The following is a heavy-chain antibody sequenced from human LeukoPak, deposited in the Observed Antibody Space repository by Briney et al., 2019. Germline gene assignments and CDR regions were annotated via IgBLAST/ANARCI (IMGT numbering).Heavy chain of an antibody. J-gene: IGHJ5*02. CDR2: ISSEGSST. V-gene: IGHV3-74*03. D-gene: IGHD1-1*01. CDR3: ARGYDLNWFDP. CDR1: GFAFSSHW. Sequence: GGSLRLSCAASGFAFSSHWMHWVRQAPGKGLVWVSRISSEGSSTKYADSVKGRFTISRDNAKNTLYLQMNSLRAEDTAVYYCARGYDLNWFDPWGQGTRVTVSS.